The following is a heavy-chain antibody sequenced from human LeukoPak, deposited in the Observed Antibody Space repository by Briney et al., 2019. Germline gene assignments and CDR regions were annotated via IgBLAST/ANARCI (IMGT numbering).Heavy chain of an antibody. V-gene: IGHV3-30-3*02. Sequence: GGSLRLSCAASGFTFSNYAMHWVRQAPGKGLEWVTVISYEGSNKYYTDSVKGRFTISRDNSKNTLYLQMNSLRAEDTAVYYCAKDRRRSRGDAFDIWGQGTMVTVSS. CDR2: ISYEGSNK. CDR1: GFTFSNYA. J-gene: IGHJ3*02. CDR3: AKDRRRSRGDAFDI. D-gene: IGHD3-10*01.